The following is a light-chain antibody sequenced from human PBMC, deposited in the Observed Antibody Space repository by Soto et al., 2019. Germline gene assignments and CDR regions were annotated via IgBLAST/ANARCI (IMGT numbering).Light chain of an antibody. V-gene: IGKV3-20*01. CDR2: RAS. Sequence: TVVTQSPGTLSLSPGERATLSCRASQSVSSSSLAWYQQKPGQAPRLLIYRASSRATGIPDRFSGSGSGTDFTLTISTLEPEDFAVYYCQQYGSPPPSWTFGQGTKVEIK. CDR1: QSVSSSS. J-gene: IGKJ1*01. CDR3: QQYGSPPPSWT.